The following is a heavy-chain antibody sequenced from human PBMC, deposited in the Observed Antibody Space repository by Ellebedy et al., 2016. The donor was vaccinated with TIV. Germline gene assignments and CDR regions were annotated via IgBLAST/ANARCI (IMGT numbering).Heavy chain of an antibody. CDR1: GGSMTIHY. J-gene: IGHJ3*01. V-gene: IGHV4-59*11. Sequence: MPSETLSLTCSVSGGSMTIHYWSWIRQPPGKKLEWIGYINYIGSTDYNTSLKGRVTISADTSRNEFSLRLNSVTAADTAIYYCAREGMVGTAASGFDVWGQGTMVTVSS. CDR3: AREGMVGTAASGFDV. D-gene: IGHD2-15*01. CDR2: INYIGST.